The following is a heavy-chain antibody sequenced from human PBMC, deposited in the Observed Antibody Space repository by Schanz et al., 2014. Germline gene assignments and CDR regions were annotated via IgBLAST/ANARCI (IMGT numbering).Heavy chain of an antibody. J-gene: IGHJ4*02. CDR3: AKDTRMTPAGTGVFFDY. CDR1: GFTFNNYA. CDR2: ISAGADRI. Sequence: EVQLVEYGGGLVQPGGSLRLSCAASGFTFNNYAMGWVRQAPGKGLEWVSAISAGADRIYYANSVKGRFTVTRDNSKNTLHLQMTSLRAEDTAVYFCAKDTRMTPAGTGVFFDYWGQGTLVTVSS. D-gene: IGHD6-13*01. V-gene: IGHV3-23*04.